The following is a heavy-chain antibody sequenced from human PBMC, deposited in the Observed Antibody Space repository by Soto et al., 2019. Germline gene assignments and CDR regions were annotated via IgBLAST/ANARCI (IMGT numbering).Heavy chain of an antibody. CDR2: IYGTGST. CDR3: ASHRAGPNWVDP. Sequence: SETLSLTCTVSGSSISSYYWSWIRQPPGKGLEWIGYIYGTGSTYYNPSLKSRVTISVDTSKSQFSLELTSVTVADTAVYYCASHRAGPNWVDPWGQGTLVTVSS. D-gene: IGHD3-10*01. J-gene: IGHJ5*02. V-gene: IGHV4-4*08. CDR1: GSSISSYY.